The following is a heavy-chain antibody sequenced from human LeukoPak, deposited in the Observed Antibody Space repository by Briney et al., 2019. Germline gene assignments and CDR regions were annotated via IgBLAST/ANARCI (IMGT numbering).Heavy chain of an antibody. CDR3: ARAVNTYYYYYMDV. CDR1: GGSFSGYY. Sequence: PSETLSLTCAVYGGSFSGYYWGWIRQPPGKGLGWIGSIYYSGSTYYNPSLKSRVTISVDTSKNQFSLKLSSVTAADTAVYYCARAVNTYYYYYMDVWGKGTTVTVSS. J-gene: IGHJ6*03. V-gene: IGHV4-34*01. D-gene: IGHD3-22*01. CDR2: IYYSGST.